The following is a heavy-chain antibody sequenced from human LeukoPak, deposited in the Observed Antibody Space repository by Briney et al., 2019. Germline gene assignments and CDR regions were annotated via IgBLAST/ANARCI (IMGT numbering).Heavy chain of an antibody. CDR3: ARDHSSGVWSGYDEEAYYMDV. D-gene: IGHD3-3*01. CDR1: GFTFSGSA. J-gene: IGHJ6*03. Sequence: GGSLRLSCAASGFTFSGSALHWVRQASGKGLEWVGRIRSTANGYATAYAASVKGRFTISRDDSKNTAYLQMDSLKTEDTAVYYCARDHSSGVWSGYDEEAYYMDVWGKGTTVTVSS. CDR2: IRSTANGYAT. V-gene: IGHV3-73*01.